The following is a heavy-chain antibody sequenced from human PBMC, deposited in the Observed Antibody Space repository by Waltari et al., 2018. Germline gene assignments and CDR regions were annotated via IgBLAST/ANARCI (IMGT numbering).Heavy chain of an antibody. CDR1: GFTFSSYA. CDR3: ARGYYYGSGSYSYYYYCMDV. D-gene: IGHD3-10*01. J-gene: IGHJ6*03. V-gene: IGHV3-30*01. Sequence: QVQLVESGGGVVQPGRSLRLSCAASGFTFSSYAMHWVRQAPGKGLEWVAVISYDGSKKYYADSVKGRFTISRDNSKNTLYLQMNSLRAEDTAVYYCARGYYYGSGSYSYYYYCMDVWGKGTTVTVSS. CDR2: ISYDGSKK.